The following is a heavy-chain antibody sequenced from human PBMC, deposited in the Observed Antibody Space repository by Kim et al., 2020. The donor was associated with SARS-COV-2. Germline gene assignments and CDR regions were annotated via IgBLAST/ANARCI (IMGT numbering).Heavy chain of an antibody. CDR2: IYYSGST. CDR1: GGSISSGCYY. V-gene: IGHV4-31*03. CDR3: ARDYVLGYCSGGSCRDVEGNGGFDP. D-gene: IGHD2-15*01. J-gene: IGHJ5*02. Sequence: SETLSLTCTVSGGSISSGCYYWSWIRQHPGKGLEWIGYIYYSGSTYYNPSLKSRVTISVDTSKNQFSLKLSSVTAADTAVYYCARDYVLGYCSGGSCRDVEGNGGFDPWGQGTLVTVSS.